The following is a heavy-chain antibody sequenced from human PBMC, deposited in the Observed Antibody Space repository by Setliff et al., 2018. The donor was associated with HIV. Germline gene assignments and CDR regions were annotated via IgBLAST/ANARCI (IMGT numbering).Heavy chain of an antibody. CDR1: GVTISSHF. J-gene: IGHJ6*02. D-gene: IGHD3-10*01. V-gene: IGHV4-4*07. CDR3: ARKFRPGHGVDV. Sequence: SETLSLTCSVSGVTISSHFWTWIRQPAGKGLEWIGRAYTGGSTNYNPSLKSRVSMSVDTSKNQFYLHLSSVTAADTAIYYCARKFRPGHGVDVWGQGTTVTVSS. CDR2: AYTGGST.